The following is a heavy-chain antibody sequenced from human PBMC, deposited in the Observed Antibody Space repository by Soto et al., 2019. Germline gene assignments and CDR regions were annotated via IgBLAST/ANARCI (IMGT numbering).Heavy chain of an antibody. Sequence: EVQLVESGGGLVQPGRSLRLSCVASGFTFDDYAMHWVRQAPGKGLEWVSGISWNSARIDYADSVKGRFTVSRDNAKNTLYLQMNSLRAEDTALYFCAKDILFGETSYYYGMDVWGQGTPVTVSS. D-gene: IGHD3-10*01. CDR1: GFTFDDYA. J-gene: IGHJ6*02. V-gene: IGHV3-9*01. CDR2: ISWNSARI. CDR3: AKDILFGETSYYYGMDV.